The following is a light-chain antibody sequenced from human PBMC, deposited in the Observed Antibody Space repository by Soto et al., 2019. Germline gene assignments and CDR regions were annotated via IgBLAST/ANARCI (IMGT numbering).Light chain of an antibody. Sequence: QSALTQPASVSGSPGQSITISCTGTSSDVGSYNLVSWYQQHPGQAPKLMIYEVTKRPSGVSNRFSGSKSGNTASLTISGLQAEDEADYYCFSYAGCNIPYVLFGGATKLTVL. CDR2: EVT. V-gene: IGLV2-23*02. J-gene: IGLJ2*01. CDR3: FSYAGCNIPYVL. CDR1: SSDVGSYNL.